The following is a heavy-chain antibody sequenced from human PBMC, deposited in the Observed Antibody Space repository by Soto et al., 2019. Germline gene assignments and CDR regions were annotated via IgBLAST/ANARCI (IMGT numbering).Heavy chain of an antibody. V-gene: IGHV4-4*02. CDR2: IYHSGST. J-gene: IGHJ5*02. CDR3: ARDPYCISTSGNNWFDP. CDR1: GGSISSSNW. D-gene: IGHD2-2*01. Sequence: QVQPQESGPGLVKPSGTLSLTCAVSGGSISSSNWWSWVRQPPRKGLEWIGEIYHSGSTNYNQSLKSLVTIAVDKSKNQFSLKLSSVSAADTAVDYCARDPYCISTSGNNWFDPWGQGTLVTVSS.